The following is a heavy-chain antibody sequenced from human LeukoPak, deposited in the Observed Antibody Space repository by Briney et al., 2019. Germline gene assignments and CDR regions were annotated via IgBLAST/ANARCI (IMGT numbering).Heavy chain of an antibody. CDR1: GFTFDDYV. Sequence: PGGSLRLSCAASGFTFDDYVMHWVRQAPGKGLEWVSGISWNSGRIGYADSVKGRFTISRDNAKNSLYLQMSSLRAEDTAVYYCAKSMARGYSYGLDYWGQGTLVTVSS. CDR2: ISWNSGRI. CDR3: AKSMARGYSYGLDY. J-gene: IGHJ4*02. V-gene: IGHV3-9*01. D-gene: IGHD5-18*01.